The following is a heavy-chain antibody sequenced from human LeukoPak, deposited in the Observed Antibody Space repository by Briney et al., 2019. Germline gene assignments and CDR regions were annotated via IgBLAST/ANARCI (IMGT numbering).Heavy chain of an antibody. V-gene: IGHV3-21*01. J-gene: IGHJ6*04. D-gene: IGHD3-10*02. CDR1: GFTFDDYA. CDR3: AELGITMIGGV. Sequence: VGSLRLSCAASGFTFDDYAMHWVRQAPGKGLEWVSSISSSSVYIYYADSVKGRFTISRDNAKNSLYLQMNSLRAEDTAVYYCAELGITMIGGVWGKGTTVTISS. CDR2: ISSSSVYI.